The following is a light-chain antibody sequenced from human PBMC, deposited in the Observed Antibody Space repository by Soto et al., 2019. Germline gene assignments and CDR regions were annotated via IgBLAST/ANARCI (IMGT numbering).Light chain of an antibody. CDR2: DVS. CDR3: ASYTTSSTYV. J-gene: IGLJ1*01. V-gene: IGLV2-14*01. CDR1: SSDVGGYSY. Sequence: QSVLTQPASVSGSPGQSIAISSTGTSSDVGGYSYVSWYQQQPGKAPKLVISDVSNRPSGVSDRFSGSKSGNTASLTISGLQTEDEADYYCASYTTSSTYVFGTGTKVTVL.